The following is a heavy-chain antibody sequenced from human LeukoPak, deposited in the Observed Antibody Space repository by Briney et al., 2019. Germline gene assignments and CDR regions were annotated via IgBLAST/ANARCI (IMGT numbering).Heavy chain of an antibody. J-gene: IGHJ3*02. D-gene: IGHD5-18*01. CDR3: AKDGYLGSRDGFDI. CDR1: GFMFKDFP. Sequence: GGSLRLSCAASGFMFKDFPMTWVRQAPGKGLEWVSSISSSSSYIYYADSVKGRFTISRDNAKNSLYLQMNSLRAEDTALYYCAKDGYLGSRDGFDIWGQGTMVTVSS. V-gene: IGHV3-21*01. CDR2: ISSSSSYI.